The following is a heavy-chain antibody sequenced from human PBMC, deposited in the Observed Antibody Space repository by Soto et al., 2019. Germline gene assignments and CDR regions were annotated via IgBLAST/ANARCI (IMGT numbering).Heavy chain of an antibody. Sequence: ASVKVSCKASGYTFTSYDINWVRQATGQGLEWMGWMNPNSGNTGYAQKFQGRVTMTRNTSISTAYMELSSLRSEETAVYYCARYIRPYDIPRQWDYYYYMDVWGKGTTVTVSS. CDR2: MNPNSGNT. CDR3: ARYIRPYDIPRQWDYYYYMDV. D-gene: IGHD3-9*01. V-gene: IGHV1-8*01. CDR1: GYTFTSYD. J-gene: IGHJ6*03.